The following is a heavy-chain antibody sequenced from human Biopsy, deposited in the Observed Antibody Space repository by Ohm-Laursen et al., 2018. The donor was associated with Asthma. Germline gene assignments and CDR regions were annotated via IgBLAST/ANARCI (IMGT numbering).Heavy chain of an antibody. CDR2: THYSGST. D-gene: IGHD5-12*01. V-gene: IGHV4-39*01. CDR3: ASPVNRAFGGYEWAAVFDY. J-gene: IGHJ4*02. Sequence: PGTLSLTCTVSGASIRGSGSYWAWIRQAPGKGPEWIGTTHYSGSTFYKPSLRSRVTMSLDTSTNNFSLSLRSVTATDTAVYYCASPVNRAFGGYEWAAVFDYWGQGILVTVSS. CDR1: GASIRGSGSY.